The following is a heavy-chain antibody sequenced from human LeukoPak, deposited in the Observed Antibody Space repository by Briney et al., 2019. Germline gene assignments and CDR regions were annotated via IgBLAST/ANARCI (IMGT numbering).Heavy chain of an antibody. CDR3: ARGVGWGPLDLFGELLSLTFDY. J-gene: IGHJ4*02. CDR2: ISSSSSYI. D-gene: IGHD3-10*01. CDR1: GFTFSSYS. V-gene: IGHV3-21*01. Sequence: GGSLRLSCAASGFTFSSYSMNWIRQAPGKGLEWVSSISSSSSYIYYADSVKGRFTISRDNAKNSLYLQMNSLRAEDTAVYYCARGVGWGPLDLFGELLSLTFDYWGQGTLVTVSS.